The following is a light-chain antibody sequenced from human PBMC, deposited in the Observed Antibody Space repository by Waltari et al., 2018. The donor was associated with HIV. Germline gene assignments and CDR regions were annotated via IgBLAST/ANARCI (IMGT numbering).Light chain of an antibody. CDR1: NNAY. V-gene: IGLV2-14*01. Sequence: QSALTQAASVSGSPGQSITISCNETNNAYVSWYQQSPGRPPTLIIYEVNSRPSGVSRRFSGSKSGNTASLTISGLQAEDEADYYCASPMLFGGGTRLTVL. CDR3: ASPML. CDR2: EVN. J-gene: IGLJ2*01.